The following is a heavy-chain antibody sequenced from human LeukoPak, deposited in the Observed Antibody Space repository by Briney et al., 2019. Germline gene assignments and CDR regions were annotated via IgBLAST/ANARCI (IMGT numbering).Heavy chain of an antibody. CDR2: IKQDGSET. CDR1: GFRFSNYW. CDR3: AREDHSKYEF. Sequence: GSLRLSCVASGFRFSNYWMSWVRQAPGKGPEWLASIKQDGSETFYVDSVKGRFTISKDNAKKSLYLLMNSLRAEDTAVYYCAREDHSKYEFWGQGTLVTVSS. D-gene: IGHD4-11*01. V-gene: IGHV3-7*01. J-gene: IGHJ4*02.